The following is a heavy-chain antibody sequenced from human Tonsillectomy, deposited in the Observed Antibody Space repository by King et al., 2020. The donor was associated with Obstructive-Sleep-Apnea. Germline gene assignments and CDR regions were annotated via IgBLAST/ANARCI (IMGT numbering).Heavy chain of an antibody. CDR1: GGSISSYY. CDR3: ARTLSIAAAGTGWYFDL. Sequence: VQLQESGPGLVKPSETLSLTCTVSGGSISSYYWSWIRQPPGKGLEWIGYIYYSGSTNYNPSLKSLGTISVDTSKNQFSLKLSSVTAADTAVYYCARTLSIAAAGTGWYFDLWGRGTLVTVSS. CDR2: IYYSGST. J-gene: IGHJ2*01. D-gene: IGHD6-13*01. V-gene: IGHV4-59*01.